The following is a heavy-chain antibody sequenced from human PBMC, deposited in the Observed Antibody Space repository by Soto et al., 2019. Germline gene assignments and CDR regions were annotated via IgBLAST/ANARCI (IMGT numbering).Heavy chain of an antibody. V-gene: IGHV1-18*04. J-gene: IGHJ4*02. CDR1: GYTFTSYG. Sequence: QVQLVQSGAEVKKPGASVKVACRASGYTFTSYGISWVRQAPGQGLEWMGWISTDRGNTNYAQRFQGRVTMTKDASTMKAYMELRSLRSDDTAVYYCTLWAGQSRDCGGPFYYWGQGTLVTVSS. CDR3: TLWAGQSRDCGGPFYY. CDR2: ISTDRGNT. D-gene: IGHD4-17*01.